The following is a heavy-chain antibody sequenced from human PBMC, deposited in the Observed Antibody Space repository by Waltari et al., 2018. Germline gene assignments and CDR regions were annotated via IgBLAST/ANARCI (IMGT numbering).Heavy chain of an antibody. V-gene: IGHV4-39*07. CDR2: IYYSGST. CDR1: GGSISSSSSY. CDR3: AREYDFWSGSPPGY. D-gene: IGHD3-3*01. J-gene: IGHJ4*02. Sequence: QLQLQESGPGLVKPSETLSLTCTVSGGSISSSSSYWGWIRQPPGKGLEWIGSIYYSGSTYYNPSLKSRVTISVDTSKNQFSLKLSSVTAADTAVYYCAREYDFWSGSPPGYWGQGTLVTVSS.